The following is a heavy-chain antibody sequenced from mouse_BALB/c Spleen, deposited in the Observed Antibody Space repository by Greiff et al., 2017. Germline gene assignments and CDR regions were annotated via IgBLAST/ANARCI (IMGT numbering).Heavy chain of an antibody. CDR2: INPSTGYT. CDR3: ARDGYYVEAWFAY. CDR1: GYTFTSYW. V-gene: IGHV1-7*01. J-gene: IGHJ3*01. Sequence: VKLTESGAELAKPGASVKMSCKASGYTFTSYWMHWVKQRPGQGLEWIGYINPSTGYTEYNQKFKDKATLTADKSSSTAYMQLSSLTSEDSAVYYCARDGYYVEAWFAYWGQGTLVTVSA. D-gene: IGHD2-3*01.